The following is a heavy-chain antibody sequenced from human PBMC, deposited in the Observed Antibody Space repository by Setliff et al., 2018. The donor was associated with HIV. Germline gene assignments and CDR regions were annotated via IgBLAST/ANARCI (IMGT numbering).Heavy chain of an antibody. CDR3: ARGMDYYDTSGYYQYYFDY. Sequence: ASVKVSCKASGYTFTSYAMHWVRQAPGQGLEWMGWINPNSGGTTYAQKFQGWITMTRDTSISTAYMELSRLRSDDTAVYYCARGMDYYDTSGYYQYYFDYWGQGTLVTVSS. D-gene: IGHD3-22*01. CDR2: INPNSGGT. CDR1: GYTFTSYA. V-gene: IGHV1-2*04. J-gene: IGHJ4*02.